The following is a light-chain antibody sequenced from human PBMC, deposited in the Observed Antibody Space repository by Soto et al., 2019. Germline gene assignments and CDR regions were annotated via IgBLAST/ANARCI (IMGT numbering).Light chain of an antibody. V-gene: IGKV1-39*01. CDR1: QSISSY. CDR3: QQSYSTPRT. J-gene: IGKJ1*01. Sequence: DIQMTQSPSSLSASVGDRVTITCRASQSISSYLNWYQQKPGKAPKLLIYAASSLQSGVPSRFSGSVSGTDFTLTISSLQPEDYATYYGQQSYSTPRTFGQGTKVDIK. CDR2: AAS.